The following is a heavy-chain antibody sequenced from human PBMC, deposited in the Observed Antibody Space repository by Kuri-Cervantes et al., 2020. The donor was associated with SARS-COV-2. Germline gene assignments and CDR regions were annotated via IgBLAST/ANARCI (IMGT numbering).Heavy chain of an antibody. CDR2: IYYSGST. D-gene: IGHD6-19*01. CDR3: ARARIVSSGWYYYYGMDV. Sequence: SETLSLTCTVSGGSTSSYYWSWIRQPPGKGLEWIGYIYYSGSTNYNPSLKSRVTISVDTSKNQFSLKLSSVTAADTAVYYCARARIVSSGWYYYYGMDVWGQGTTVTVSS. V-gene: IGHV4-59*01. J-gene: IGHJ6*02. CDR1: GGSTSSYY.